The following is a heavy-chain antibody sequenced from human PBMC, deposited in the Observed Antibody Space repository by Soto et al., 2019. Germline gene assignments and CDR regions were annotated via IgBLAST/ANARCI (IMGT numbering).Heavy chain of an antibody. CDR1: GYTFTSYY. D-gene: IGHD5-18*01. J-gene: IGHJ4*02. V-gene: IGHV1-46*01. Sequence: GASVKVSCKASGYTFTSYYMHWVRQAPGQGLEWMGIINPGGGSTGYAQKVQGRVTMTRDTSTSTVYMELSSLRSEDTAVYYCARGEYSYGMPYYFDYWGQGTLVTVSS. CDR3: ARGEYSYGMPYYFDY. CDR2: INPGGGST.